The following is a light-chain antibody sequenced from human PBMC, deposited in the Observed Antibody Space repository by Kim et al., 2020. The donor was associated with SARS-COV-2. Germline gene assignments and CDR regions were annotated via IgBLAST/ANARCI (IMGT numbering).Light chain of an antibody. Sequence: DIQMTQSPSSLSASVGDRLTITCQASQDINNYLNWYQQKPGKAPKLLIYDASLLETGVPTRFSGSGSGTDFTFTITSLQPDDIATYYCQQFEDLPITFVGGTKVDIK. V-gene: IGKV1-33*01. CDR1: QDINNY. J-gene: IGKJ4*01. CDR3: QQFEDLPIT. CDR2: DAS.